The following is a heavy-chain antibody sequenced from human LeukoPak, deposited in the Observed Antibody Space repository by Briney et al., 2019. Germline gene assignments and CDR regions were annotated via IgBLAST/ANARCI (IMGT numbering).Heavy chain of an antibody. V-gene: IGHV3-7*01. J-gene: IGHJ4*02. CDR1: GFTFSSCA. CDR3: ARDEQPDIVVVPAAIGY. Sequence: GGSLRLSCAASGFTFSSCAMSWVRQAPGKGLEWVANIKQDGSEKYYVDSVKGRFTISRDNAKNSLYLQMNSLRAEDTAVYYCARDEQPDIVVVPAAIGYWGQGTLVTVSS. CDR2: IKQDGSEK. D-gene: IGHD2-2*01.